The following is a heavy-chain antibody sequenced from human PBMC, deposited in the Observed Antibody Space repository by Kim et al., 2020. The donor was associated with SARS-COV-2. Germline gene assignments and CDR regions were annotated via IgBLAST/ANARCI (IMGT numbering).Heavy chain of an antibody. Sequence: GGSLRLSCAASGFTFRSYWMSWIRQAPGKGLEWVANIKEDGSVRQYVDSVKGRFTISRDNAKNSLYLQMNSLRADDTGVYYCARDGILSYTSSWDYWGQGSLVTVSS. CDR1: GFTFRSYW. CDR2: IKEDGSVR. J-gene: IGHJ4*02. V-gene: IGHV3-7*03. D-gene: IGHD6-13*01. CDR3: ARDGILSYTSSWDY.